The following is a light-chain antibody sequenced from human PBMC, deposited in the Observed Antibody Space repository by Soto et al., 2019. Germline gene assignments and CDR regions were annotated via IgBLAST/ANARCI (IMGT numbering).Light chain of an antibody. J-gene: IGKJ1*01. CDR2: DAS. CDR3: HQYNNWPPWT. CDR1: RGISSN. V-gene: IGKV3D-15*01. Sequence: IVMTQSPATLSVSPGERATLSCRASRGISSNLAWYQQKPGQAPRLRIYDASTTATGIPARFSGSGPGTKFTLDNSSLQSEDFAVYFCHQYNNWPPWTFGQGTQVDSK.